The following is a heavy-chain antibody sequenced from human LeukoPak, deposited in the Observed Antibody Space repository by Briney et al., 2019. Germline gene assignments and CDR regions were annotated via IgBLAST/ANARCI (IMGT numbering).Heavy chain of an antibody. CDR2: IIPVLDAA. J-gene: IGHJ4*02. D-gene: IGHD4-17*01. CDR1: GGTDYA. CDR3: ARGDSDDSGDFRTLEF. V-gene: IGHV1-69*06. Sequence: GASVKVSCKVSGGTDYAISWVRQAPGQGLEWMGGIIPVLDAANSAQKFQGRVTFTADKSTSTAYMELSSLRPEDTAMYFCARGDSDDSGDFRTLEFWGQGTLVTVS.